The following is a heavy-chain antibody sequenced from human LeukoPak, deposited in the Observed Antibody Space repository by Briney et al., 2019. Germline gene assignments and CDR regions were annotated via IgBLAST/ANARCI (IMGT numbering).Heavy chain of an antibody. V-gene: IGHV4-39*07. D-gene: IGHD6-19*01. Sequence: SETLSLTCTVSGGSISSSSYYWGWIRQPPGKGLEWIGSIYYSGSTYYNPSLKSRVTISVGTSKNQFSLKLSSVTAADTAVYYCARGVAVAGRRWFDPWGQGTLVTVSS. CDR1: GGSISSSSYY. CDR3: ARGVAVAGRRWFDP. CDR2: IYYSGST. J-gene: IGHJ5*02.